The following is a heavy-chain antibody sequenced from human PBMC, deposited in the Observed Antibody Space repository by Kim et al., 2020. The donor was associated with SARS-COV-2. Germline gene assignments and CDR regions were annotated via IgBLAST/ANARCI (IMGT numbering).Heavy chain of an antibody. CDR2: VYYSGST. Sequence: SETLSLTCTVSGGSISRSNSHWGWIRQPPGKGLEWIGSVYYSGSTFYNPSLKSRVTISVDTSENQLSLKLTSVTAADTAVYYCARLAMTAIGGRGWFDP. CDR3: ARLAMTAIGGRGWFDP. V-gene: IGHV4-39*01. J-gene: IGHJ5*02. D-gene: IGHD2-21*02. CDR1: GGSISRSNSH.